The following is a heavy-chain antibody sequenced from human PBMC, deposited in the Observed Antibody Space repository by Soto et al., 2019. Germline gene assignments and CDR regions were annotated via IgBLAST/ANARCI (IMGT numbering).Heavy chain of an antibody. CDR1: GGTFSSYA. J-gene: IGHJ6*02. Sequence: QVQLVQSGAEVKKPGSSVKVSCKASGGTFSSYAISWVRQAPGQGLEWMGGIIPIFGTANYAQKFQGRVTITADESTSTAYMGLSSLRSEDTAVYYCARDNSGSYYYYYYGMDVWGQGTTVTVSS. D-gene: IGHD1-26*01. CDR3: ARDNSGSYYYYYYGMDV. CDR2: IIPIFGTA. V-gene: IGHV1-69*12.